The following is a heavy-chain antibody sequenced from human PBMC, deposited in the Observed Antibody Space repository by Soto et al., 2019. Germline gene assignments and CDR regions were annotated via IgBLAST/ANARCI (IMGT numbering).Heavy chain of an antibody. CDR2: MFYSGST. Sequence: SETLSLTCTVSGDSISRGGHYWSWIRQHPGKGLEWIGYMFYSGSTYYNPSLKSRVTISVDTSKNHFSLKLSSVTAADTAVYYCARPLDSSGYFYWGQGTLVTVSS. V-gene: IGHV4-31*03. CDR1: GDSISRGGHY. J-gene: IGHJ4*02. D-gene: IGHD3-22*01. CDR3: ARPLDSSGYFY.